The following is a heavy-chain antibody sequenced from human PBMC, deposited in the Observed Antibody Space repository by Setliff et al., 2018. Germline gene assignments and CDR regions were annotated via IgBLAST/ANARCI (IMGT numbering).Heavy chain of an antibody. D-gene: IGHD4-17*01. CDR1: GGSIGRGSRY. J-gene: IGHJ4*02. Sequence: KTSETLSLTCTVSGGSIGRGSRYWSWIRQPAGKGLEWIGRIFPSGSTNYNPSLKSRVTISVDTSKNQFSLKLSSVTAADTAVYYCASLRAPPGDYGDYVDSWGQGTLVTVSS. CDR2: IFPSGST. V-gene: IGHV4-61*02. CDR3: ASLRAPPGDYGDYVDS.